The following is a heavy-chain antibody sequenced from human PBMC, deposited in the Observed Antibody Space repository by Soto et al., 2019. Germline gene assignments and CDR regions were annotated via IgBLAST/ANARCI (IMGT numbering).Heavy chain of an antibody. Sequence: RGSLRLSCAASGFTFSSYAMSWVRQAPGKGLEWVSAISGSGGSTYYADSVKGRFTISRDNSKNTLYLQMNSLRAEDTAVYYCAKVGSWAFSGYWGQGTLVTVSS. J-gene: IGHJ4*02. CDR1: GFTFSSYA. CDR2: ISGSGGST. V-gene: IGHV3-23*01. CDR3: AKVGSWAFSGY. D-gene: IGHD6-13*01.